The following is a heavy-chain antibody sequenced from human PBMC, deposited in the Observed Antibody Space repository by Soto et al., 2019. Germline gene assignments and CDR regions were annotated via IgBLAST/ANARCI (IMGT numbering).Heavy chain of an antibody. V-gene: IGHV4-30-4*01. J-gene: IGHJ5*02. CDR1: GGSISSGDYY. Sequence: QVQLQESGPGLVKPSQTLSLTCTVSGGSISSGDYYWSWIRQPPGKGLEWIGYIYYSGSTFYNPSPKSRRTISVATSKNQFSLKLSSVTAADTAVYYCARERPDGARLDPWGQGTLVTVSS. CDR3: ARERPDGARLDP. CDR2: IYYSGST. D-gene: IGHD6-6*01.